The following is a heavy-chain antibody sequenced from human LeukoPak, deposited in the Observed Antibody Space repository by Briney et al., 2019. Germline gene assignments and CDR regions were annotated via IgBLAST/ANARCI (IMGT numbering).Heavy chain of an antibody. J-gene: IGHJ5*02. CDR1: GGSISSGSYY. V-gene: IGHV4-61*02. CDR2: IYTSEST. D-gene: IGHD5-12*01. Sequence: SQTLSLTCTVSGGSISSGSYYWSWIRQPAGKGLEWIGRIYTSESTNYNPSLKSRVTISVDTSKNQFSLKLSSVTAADTAVYYCARDTFRGYPGCWFDPWGQGTLVTVSS. CDR3: ARDTFRGYPGCWFDP.